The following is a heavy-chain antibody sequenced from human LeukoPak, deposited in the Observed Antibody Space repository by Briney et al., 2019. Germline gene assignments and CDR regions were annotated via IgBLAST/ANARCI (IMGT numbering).Heavy chain of an antibody. D-gene: IGHD6-13*01. V-gene: IGHV2-70*11. CDR2: IDWDDDK. CDR3: PRTPPVAAAGSFDY. Sequence: SGPALVKPTQTLTLTCTFSGFSLSTSGMCVSWIRQPPGKALEWLARIDWDDDKYYSTSLKTRPPISMDTSKNQVVLTTTTMDPVNPATNSGPRTPPVAAAGSFDYWGQGTLVTVSS. CDR1: GFSLSTSGMC. J-gene: IGHJ4*02.